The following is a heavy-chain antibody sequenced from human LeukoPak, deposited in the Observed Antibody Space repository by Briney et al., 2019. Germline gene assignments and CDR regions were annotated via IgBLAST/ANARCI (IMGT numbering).Heavy chain of an antibody. CDR1: GGTFSSYA. CDR2: IIPILGIA. CDR3: ARLTVAGYFDY. J-gene: IGHJ4*02. D-gene: IGHD6-19*01. V-gene: IGHV1-69*04. Sequence: SVKVSCTASGGTFSSYAISWVRQAPGQGLEWMGRIIPILGIANYAQKFQGRVTITADKSTSTAYMELSSLRSEDTAVYYCARLTVAGYFDYWGQGTLVTVSS.